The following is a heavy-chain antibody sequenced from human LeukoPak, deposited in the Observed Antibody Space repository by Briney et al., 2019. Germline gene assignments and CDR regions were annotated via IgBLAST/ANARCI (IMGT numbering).Heavy chain of an antibody. CDR2: ISGSGGST. D-gene: IGHD4-17*01. V-gene: IGHV3-23*01. Sequence: SGGSLRLSCAASGFTFSSYAMSWVRQAPGKGLEWVSAISGSGGSTYYADSVKGRFTISRDNSKNTLYLQMNSLRAEDTAVYYCAGHGDYEGYFDYWGQGTLVTVSS. J-gene: IGHJ4*02. CDR3: AGHGDYEGYFDY. CDR1: GFTFSSYA.